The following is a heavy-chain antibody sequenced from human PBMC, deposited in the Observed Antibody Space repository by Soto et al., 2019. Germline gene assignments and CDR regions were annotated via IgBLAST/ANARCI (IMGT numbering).Heavy chain of an antibody. Sequence: EVQRLESGGGLVQPGGSLRLSCAASGFTFSSYAMSWVRQAPGKGLEWGSAISGSGGSTYYADSVKGRFTISRDNSKNTLYLQRNSLRAEDTAVYYCAKGRYCSSTSCYDRGWFAPWGQGTLVTVSS. D-gene: IGHD2-2*01. V-gene: IGHV3-23*01. J-gene: IGHJ5*02. CDR1: GFTFSSYA. CDR3: AKGRYCSSTSCYDRGWFAP. CDR2: ISGSGGST.